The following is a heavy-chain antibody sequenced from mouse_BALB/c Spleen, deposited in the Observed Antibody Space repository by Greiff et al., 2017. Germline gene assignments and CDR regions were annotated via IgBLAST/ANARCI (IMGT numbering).Heavy chain of an antibody. V-gene: IGHV5-17*02. Sequence: VQLKESGGGLVQPGGSRKLSCAASGFTFSSFGMHWVRQAPEKGLEWVAYISSGSSTIYYADTVKGRFTISRDNPKNTLFLQMTSLRSEDTAMYYCARDYYGSSPWYFDVWGAGTTVTVSS. CDR3: ARDYYGSSPWYFDV. CDR1: GFTFSSFG. CDR2: ISSGSSTI. D-gene: IGHD1-1*01. J-gene: IGHJ1*01.